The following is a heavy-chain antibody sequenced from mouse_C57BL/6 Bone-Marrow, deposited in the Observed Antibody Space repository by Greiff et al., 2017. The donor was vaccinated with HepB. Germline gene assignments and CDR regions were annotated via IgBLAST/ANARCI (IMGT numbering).Heavy chain of an antibody. D-gene: IGHD2-3*01. J-gene: IGHJ2*01. CDR3: ASPDGYYFDY. V-gene: IGHV1-82*01. CDR2: IYPGDGDT. CDR1: GYAFSSSW. Sequence: QVQLQQSGPELVKPGASVKISCKASGYAFSSSWMNWVKQRPGKGLEWIGRIYPGDGDTNYNGKFKGKATLTADKSSSTAYMQLSSLTSEDSAVYFCASPDGYYFDYWGQGTTLTVSS.